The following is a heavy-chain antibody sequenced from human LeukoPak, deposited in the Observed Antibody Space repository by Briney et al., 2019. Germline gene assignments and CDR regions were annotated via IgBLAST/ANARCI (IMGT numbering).Heavy chain of an antibody. CDR2: INPNSAGT. CDR1: GYTFTGYY. J-gene: IGHJ5*02. CDR3: ARGGVNNWFDP. D-gene: IGHD3-10*01. Sequence: ASVKVSCKSSGYTFTGYYVHWVRQAPGQGLEWMGWINPNSAGTNYAQEFQGRVIVTRDTSFSTAYMELSRLTSDDTAVYYCARGGVNNWFDPWGQGTLVTVSS. V-gene: IGHV1-2*02.